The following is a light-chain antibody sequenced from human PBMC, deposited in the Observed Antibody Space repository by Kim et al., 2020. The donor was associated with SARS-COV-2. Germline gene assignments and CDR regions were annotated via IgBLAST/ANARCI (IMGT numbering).Light chain of an antibody. Sequence: EIVLTQSPGTLSLSPGERATLSCRASQSISRTYFSWYQQKPGHAPMLLIYGASSRATGIPDRFSGSGSGTDFTLTISRLEAEDFAVYYCQQYDSSPWTFGQGTKVDIK. CDR1: QSISRTY. V-gene: IGKV3-20*01. CDR2: GAS. CDR3: QQYDSSPWT. J-gene: IGKJ1*01.